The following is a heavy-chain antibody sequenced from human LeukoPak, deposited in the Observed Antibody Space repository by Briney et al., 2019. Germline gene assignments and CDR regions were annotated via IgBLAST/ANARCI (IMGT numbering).Heavy chain of an antibody. CDR2: IYYTGAT. Sequence: SETLSLTCTVSGGSISSYYWSWIRLPPGKGLEWIGYIYYTGATYYNPSLKSRVTISLDTSKNQFSLKLSSVTAADAAAYYCARAGYSYGTGYYFDYWGQGALVTVSS. CDR1: GGSISSYY. CDR3: ARAGYSYGTGYYFDY. J-gene: IGHJ4*02. D-gene: IGHD5-18*01. V-gene: IGHV4-59*01.